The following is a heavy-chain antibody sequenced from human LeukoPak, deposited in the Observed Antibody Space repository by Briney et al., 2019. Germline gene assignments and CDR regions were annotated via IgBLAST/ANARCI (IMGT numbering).Heavy chain of an antibody. J-gene: IGHJ4*02. CDR2: INPNSGGT. Sequence: AASVKVSCKASGYTFTGYYMHWVRQAPGQGLEWMGWINPNSGGTNYAQKFQGRVTMTRDTSIRTAYMELSGLRSDDTAVYYCARDLGYSSSEYYFDYWGQGTLVTVSS. V-gene: IGHV1-2*02. D-gene: IGHD6-6*01. CDR3: ARDLGYSSSEYYFDY. CDR1: GYTFTGYY.